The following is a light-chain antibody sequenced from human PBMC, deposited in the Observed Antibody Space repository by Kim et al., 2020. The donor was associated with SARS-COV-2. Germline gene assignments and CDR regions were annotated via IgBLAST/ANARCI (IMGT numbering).Light chain of an antibody. CDR3: LQHNTYPIT. Sequence: GDRVTITCRASHDIRNDLGWYQQNPGRAPKRLIYGASSLQSGVPSRFSGSGSGTEFTLTISSLQPEDFATYFCLQHNTYPITFGQGTGLEIK. CDR1: HDIRND. J-gene: IGKJ5*01. CDR2: GAS. V-gene: IGKV1-17*01.